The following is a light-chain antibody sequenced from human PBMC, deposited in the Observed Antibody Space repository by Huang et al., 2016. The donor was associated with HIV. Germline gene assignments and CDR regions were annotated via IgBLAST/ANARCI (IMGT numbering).Light chain of an antibody. CDR3: QQYNNWPQT. J-gene: IGKJ1*01. V-gene: IGKV3-15*01. CDR2: GAS. CDR1: QSVSSN. Sequence: EIVMTQSPATLSVSPGERATLSCRASQSVSSNLAWYQQKPGQAPRLLIYGASTRATGIQARFSGSGSGTEFNLTISSLQSEDFAVDYCQQYNNWPQTFGQGTKVEIK.